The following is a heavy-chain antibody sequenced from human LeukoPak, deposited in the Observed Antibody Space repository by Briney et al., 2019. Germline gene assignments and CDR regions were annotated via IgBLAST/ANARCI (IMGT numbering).Heavy chain of an antibody. D-gene: IGHD6-6*01. CDR2: INHSGST. Sequence: SETLSLTCAAYGGSFSGYYWSWIRQPPGKGLEWIGEINHSGSTNYNPSLKSRVTISVDTSKNQFSLKLSSVTAADTAVYYCARDKPSSSKGWFDPWGQGTLVTVSS. CDR3: ARDKPSSSKGWFDP. V-gene: IGHV4-34*01. CDR1: GGSFSGYY. J-gene: IGHJ5*02.